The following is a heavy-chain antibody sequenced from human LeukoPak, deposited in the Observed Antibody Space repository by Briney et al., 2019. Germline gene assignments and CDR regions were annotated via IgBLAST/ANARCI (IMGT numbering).Heavy chain of an antibody. D-gene: IGHD2-2*01. CDR3: AKERGSTTHFDY. Sequence: GGSLRLSCAASGFTFSTYGMHWVRQAPGKGLEWVTVISYDGHTNYSASVKGRFTISRDNSKNTLYLQMNGLRDEDTAVYYCAKERGSTTHFDYWGQGTLFTVSS. J-gene: IGHJ4*02. CDR2: ISYDGHT. V-gene: IGHV3-30*18. CDR1: GFTFSTYG.